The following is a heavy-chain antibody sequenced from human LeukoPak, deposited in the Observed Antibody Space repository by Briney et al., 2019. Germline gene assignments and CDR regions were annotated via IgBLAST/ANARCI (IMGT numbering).Heavy chain of an antibody. D-gene: IGHD4/OR15-4a*01. CDR2: SYYSGST. CDR1: GGSISSYY. Sequence: SETLSLTCTVSGGSISSYYWSWIRQPPGKGLEWIGYSYYSGSTNYNPSLKSRVTISVDTSKNQFSLKLSSVTAADTAVYYCATQVRPRAPIDYWGQGTLVTVSS. V-gene: IGHV4-59*08. CDR3: ATQVRPRAPIDY. J-gene: IGHJ4*02.